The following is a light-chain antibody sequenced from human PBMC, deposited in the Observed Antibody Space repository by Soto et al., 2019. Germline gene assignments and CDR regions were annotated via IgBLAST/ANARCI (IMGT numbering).Light chain of an antibody. CDR2: EVN. CDR3: SSFTSSITLV. J-gene: IGLJ1*01. Sequence: QSVLTQPASVSGSPGQSITISCSGTSSDVGGYNYVSWFQQHPDKAPKVIIYEVNNRPSGVSNRFSGSKSGNTASLTISGLQAEDEADYYCSSFTSSITLVFGTGTKVTAL. V-gene: IGLV2-14*01. CDR1: SSDVGGYNY.